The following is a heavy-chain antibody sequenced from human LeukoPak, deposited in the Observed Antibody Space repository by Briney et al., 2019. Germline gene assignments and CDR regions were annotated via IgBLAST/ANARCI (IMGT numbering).Heavy chain of an antibody. V-gene: IGHV3-7*01. D-gene: IGHD3-22*01. CDR3: ARGHYYDSSGYPGVFDY. CDR1: GFTFSSHW. J-gene: IGHJ4*02. Sequence: GGSLRLSCAASGFTFSSHWMSWVRQAPGKGLEWVANIKKDGSEKYYVDAVKGRFTISRDNAKNSLYLQMNSLRAEDTAVYYCARGHYYDSSGYPGVFDYWGQGTLVTVSS. CDR2: IKKDGSEK.